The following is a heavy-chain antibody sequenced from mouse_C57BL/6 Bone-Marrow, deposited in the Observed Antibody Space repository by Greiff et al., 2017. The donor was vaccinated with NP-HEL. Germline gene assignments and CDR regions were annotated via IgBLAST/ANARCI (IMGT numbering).Heavy chain of an antibody. V-gene: IGHV5-6*01. D-gene: IGHD1-1*01. CDR2: ISSGGSYT. CDR3: ARHRGSSYFDY. Sequence: EVNLVESGGDLVKPGGSLKLSCAASGFTFSSYGMSWVRQTPDKRLEWVATISSGGSYTYYPDSVKGRFTISRDNAKNTLYLQMSSLKSEDTAMYYCARHRGSSYFDYWGQGTTLTVSS. CDR1: GFTFSSYG. J-gene: IGHJ2*01.